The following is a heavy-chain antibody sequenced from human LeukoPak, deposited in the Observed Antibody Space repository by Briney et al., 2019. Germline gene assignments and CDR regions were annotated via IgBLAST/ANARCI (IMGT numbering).Heavy chain of an antibody. CDR3: ARDLVVRGRWSWFDP. D-gene: IGHD3-10*01. CDR2: ISYDDTNK. Sequence: PGGSLRLSCAASGFTFSNYALHWVRQAPGKGLEWVAVISYDDTNKYYVDSVKGRFTISRDNSKNTLYLQMNSLRAEDTAVYYCARDLVVRGRWSWFDPWGQGTLVTVSS. V-gene: IGHV3-30*04. J-gene: IGHJ5*02. CDR1: GFTFSNYA.